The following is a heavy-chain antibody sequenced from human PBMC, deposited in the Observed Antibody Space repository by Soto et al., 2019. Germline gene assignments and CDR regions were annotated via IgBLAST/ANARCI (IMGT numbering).Heavy chain of an antibody. CDR1: GFTFSSYA. J-gene: IGHJ6*02. D-gene: IGHD1-26*01. V-gene: IGHV3-23*01. CDR2: ISGSGGNA. CDR3: AKDGASGSYPPYYYYGMVV. Sequence: EVQLLESGGGLVQPGGSLRLSCAASGFTFSSYAMSWVRQAPGKGLEWVSTISGSGGNAYYADSVKGRFSISRDNSKNTMRMQMNSLRADEPAVYYCAKDGASGSYPPYYYYGMVVWGQGTTVTVSS.